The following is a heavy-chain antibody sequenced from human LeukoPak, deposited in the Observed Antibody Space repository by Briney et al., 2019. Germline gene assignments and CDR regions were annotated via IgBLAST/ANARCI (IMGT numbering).Heavy chain of an antibody. CDR2: IYYSGST. D-gene: IGHD3-22*01. J-gene: IGHJ3*02. V-gene: IGHV4-59*01. Sequence: SETLSLTCTVSGGSISTYYWSWIRQPPGKGLEWIGYIYYSGSTNYNPSLKSRVTISVDTSKNQFSLKLSSVTAADTAVYYCARDRGSGYYHDAFDIWAQGTMVTVSS. CDR3: ARDRGSGYYHDAFDI. CDR1: GGSISTYY.